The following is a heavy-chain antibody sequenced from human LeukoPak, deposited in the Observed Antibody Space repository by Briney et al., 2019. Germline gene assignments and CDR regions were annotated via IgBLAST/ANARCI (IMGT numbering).Heavy chain of an antibody. J-gene: IGHJ5*02. D-gene: IGHD2-2*01. CDR3: ARAGEDVVLGPAPVGGSPYNWFDP. Sequence: GRSLRLSCAASGFTFDDYAMHWVRQAPGKGLEWVAVISYHGIDKYYADSVKGRFTISRDNSKNALYLQMNSLRPEDTAVYYCARAGEDVVLGPAPVGGSPYNWFDPWGQGTLVTVSS. V-gene: IGHV3-30-3*01. CDR2: ISYHGIDK. CDR1: GFTFDDYA.